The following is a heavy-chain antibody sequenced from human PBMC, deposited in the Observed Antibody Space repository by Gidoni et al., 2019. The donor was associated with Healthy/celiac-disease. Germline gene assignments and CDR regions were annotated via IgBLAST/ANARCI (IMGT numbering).Heavy chain of an antibody. CDR1: GLTFSSYA. CDR3: AKDVYSSSWWDY. V-gene: IGHV3-23*01. Sequence: EVQLLESGGGLVQPGGSLRLSCAASGLTFSSYAMSWVRQAPGKGLGWVSASSGSGGSTYYADSVKGRFTISRDNSKNTLYLQMNSLRAEDTAVYYCAKDVYSSSWWDYWGQGTLVTVSS. D-gene: IGHD6-13*01. J-gene: IGHJ4*02. CDR2: SSGSGGST.